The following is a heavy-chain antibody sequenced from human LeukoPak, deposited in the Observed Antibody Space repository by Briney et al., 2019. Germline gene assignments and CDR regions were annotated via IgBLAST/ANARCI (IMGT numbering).Heavy chain of an antibody. CDR3: ARQGVYEYDSTFYQFDY. Sequence: GGSLRLSCAASGFTFSSYAMSWVRQAPGKGLEWVANIKQDGSEKNYVDSVKGRFTISRDNAKNSLYLQINSLRAEDTAVYYCARQGVYEYDSTFYQFDYWGQGTLVTVSS. D-gene: IGHD2/OR15-2a*01. CDR1: GFTFSSYA. V-gene: IGHV3-7*01. CDR2: IKQDGSEK. J-gene: IGHJ4*02.